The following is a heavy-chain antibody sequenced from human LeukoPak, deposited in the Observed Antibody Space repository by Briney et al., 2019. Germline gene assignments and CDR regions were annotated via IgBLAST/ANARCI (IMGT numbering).Heavy chain of an antibody. V-gene: IGHV3-7*04. CDR2: INQVGSEK. CDR1: GFTISFYW. J-gene: IGHJ4*02. CDR3: ARDGSYYGPDY. Sequence: GGSLRLSCAAAGFTISFYWMGWVRQAPGKGLEWVANINQVGSEKNYVDSVTGRFTNSRDKVNNSMYMQMNSLRAEDTAMYYCARDGSYYGPDYWGQGALVTVSS. D-gene: IGHD3-10*01.